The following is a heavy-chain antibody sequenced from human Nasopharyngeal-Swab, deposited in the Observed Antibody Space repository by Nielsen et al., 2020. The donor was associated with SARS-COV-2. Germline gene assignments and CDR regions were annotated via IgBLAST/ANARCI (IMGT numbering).Heavy chain of an antibody. Sequence: SLNISCAASGFTSDDSALYWVRQPPEKGLEWVSGISWNSGSIGYAHSVKGRFTISRDNAKNSLYLQMNSLRAEDTALYYCAKLSSNDYSNYWGQGTLVTVSS. J-gene: IGHJ4*02. CDR1: GFTSDDSA. V-gene: IGHV3-9*02. CDR2: ISWNSGSI. CDR3: AKLSSNDYSNY. D-gene: IGHD4-11*01.